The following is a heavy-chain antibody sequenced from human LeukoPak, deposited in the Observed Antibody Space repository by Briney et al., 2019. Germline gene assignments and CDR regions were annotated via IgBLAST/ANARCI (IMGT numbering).Heavy chain of an antibody. J-gene: IGHJ4*02. Sequence: SETLSLTCAVYGGSFSGYYWSWIRQPPGKGLEWIGYIYYNGIINYNPSLKSRVTISVDTSKNQFSLKLSSVTAADTAVYYCARHDVVVVAAAFDYWGQGTLVTVSS. CDR2: IYYNGII. V-gene: IGHV4-59*08. CDR1: GGSFSGYY. CDR3: ARHDVVVVAAAFDY. D-gene: IGHD2-15*01.